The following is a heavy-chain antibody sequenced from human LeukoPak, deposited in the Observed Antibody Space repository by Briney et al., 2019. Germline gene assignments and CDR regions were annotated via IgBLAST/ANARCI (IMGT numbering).Heavy chain of an antibody. V-gene: IGHV1-2*02. CDR2: INPNNGGT. J-gene: IGHJ4*02. CDR3: ARDLGGYSGYRASCDY. Sequence: GASVKVSCKTSGYTFTGYYLHWVRQAPGQGLEWVGWINPNNGGTNYAQKFQGRVTMTRDTSISAAYMELTRLRSDDTAVYYCARDLGGYSGYRASCDYWGQGTLVTVSS. D-gene: IGHD5-12*01. CDR1: GYTFTGYY.